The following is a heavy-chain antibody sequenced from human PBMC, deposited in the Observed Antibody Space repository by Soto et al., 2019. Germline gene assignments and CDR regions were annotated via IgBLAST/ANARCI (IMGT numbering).Heavy chain of an antibody. V-gene: IGHV4-30-4*08. CDR1: GASVRSGDFY. J-gene: IGHJ4*02. Sequence: QVHLLESGSGLVKPSQTLSLTCNVSGASVRSGDFYWGWIRQPPGKGLESIGYIYSPGSTYYNPSLPRRLLISLDRPSNHVSLTLASLAAADTAIYYCARMNEGHYDFWGQGVLVTVSS. CDR3: ARMNEGHYDF. D-gene: IGHD3-22*01. CDR2: IYSPGST.